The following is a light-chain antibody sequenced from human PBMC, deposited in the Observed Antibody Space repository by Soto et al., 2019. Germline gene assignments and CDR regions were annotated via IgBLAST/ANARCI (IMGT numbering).Light chain of an antibody. CDR2: GAS. Sequence: EIVLMHSPGTSSLSPGERATLYCRAIQSVSSSYLAWYQQKPGQAPRLLIYGASSRATGIPDRFSGSGSGTDFTLTISRLEPEDFAVYYCQQYGSSTWTFGQGTKVDIK. CDR1: QSVSSSY. J-gene: IGKJ1*01. V-gene: IGKV3-20*01. CDR3: QQYGSSTWT.